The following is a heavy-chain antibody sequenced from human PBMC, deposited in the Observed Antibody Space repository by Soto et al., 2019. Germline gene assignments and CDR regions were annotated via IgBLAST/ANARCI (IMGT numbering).Heavy chain of an antibody. CDR2: ISAYNGYT. D-gene: IGHD3-3*01. Sequence: ASVKVSCKASGYTFTTFGISWVRQAPGQGLEWMGWISAYNGYTNYAQKLQGRVTMTTDTSTSTAYMELRSLRSDDTAVYYCARDPTIFGVVQNYGMDVWGQGTTVSVSS. V-gene: IGHV1-18*01. CDR3: ARDPTIFGVVQNYGMDV. CDR1: GYTFTTFG. J-gene: IGHJ6*02.